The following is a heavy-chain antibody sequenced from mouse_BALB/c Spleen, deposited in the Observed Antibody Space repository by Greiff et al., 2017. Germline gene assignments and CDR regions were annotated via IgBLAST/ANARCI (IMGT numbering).Heavy chain of an antibody. CDR2: INSNGGST. V-gene: IGHV5-6-3*01. Sequence: DVQLVESGGGLVQPGGSLKLSCAASGFTFSSYGMSWVRQTPDKRLELVATINSNGGSTYYPDSVKGRFTISRDNAKNTLYLQMSSLKSEDTAMYYCARDQSFFAYWGQGTLVTVSA. CDR3: ARDQSFFAY. J-gene: IGHJ3*01. CDR1: GFTFSSYG.